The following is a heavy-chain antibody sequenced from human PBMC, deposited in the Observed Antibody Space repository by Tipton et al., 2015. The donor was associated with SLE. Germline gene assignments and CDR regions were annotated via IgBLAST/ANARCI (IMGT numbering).Heavy chain of an antibody. Sequence: TLSLTCTVSNGSISSYFCGWVRQPPGKGLEWIGYAYASGFTNYNSSLRSRLSISVDSSKNQFSLKLSSVTAADTAIYYCAKDTGHDTFTLWGQGTLVTVSS. CDR2: AYASGFT. CDR3: AKDTGHDTFTL. D-gene: IGHD3-22*01. V-gene: IGHV4-4*08. CDR1: NGSISSYF. J-gene: IGHJ3*01.